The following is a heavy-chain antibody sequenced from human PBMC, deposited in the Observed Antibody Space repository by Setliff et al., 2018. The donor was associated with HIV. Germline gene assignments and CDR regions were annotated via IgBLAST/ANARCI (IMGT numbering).Heavy chain of an antibody. CDR3: ARERQWLERDYFDY. CDR2: IDHSGNI. Sequence: PSETLSLTCGVYGGSFSGFYWTWIRQPPGKGLEWIGQIDHSGNIHYNVSLKSRVTISVDMSAQQFSLKLNSATAADTAVYYCARERQWLERDYFDYWGQGTLVTVSS. V-gene: IGHV4-34*01. J-gene: IGHJ4*02. CDR1: GGSFSGFY. D-gene: IGHD6-19*01.